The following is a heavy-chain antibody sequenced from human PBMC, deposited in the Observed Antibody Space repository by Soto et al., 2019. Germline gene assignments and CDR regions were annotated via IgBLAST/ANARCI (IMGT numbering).Heavy chain of an antibody. CDR3: DVGRVTRPASNFDY. Sequence: PSETLSLTCTVSGASIINFSWNWIRQSPGKELEWIGHSYSRGRTNYTPSLKSRVTISGDSSKNLLSLALRSVTAAATAVYYCDVGRVTRPASNFDYWGQGSLVTVSS. CDR1: GASIINFS. V-gene: IGHV4-59*13. D-gene: IGHD2-8*01. CDR2: SYSRGRT. J-gene: IGHJ4*02.